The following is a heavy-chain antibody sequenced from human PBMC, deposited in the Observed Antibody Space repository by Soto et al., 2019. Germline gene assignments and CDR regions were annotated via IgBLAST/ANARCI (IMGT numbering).Heavy chain of an antibody. CDR3: ARGGYCSGGSCSGWFDS. V-gene: IGHV4-4*02. D-gene: IGHD2-15*01. J-gene: IGHJ5*01. CDR2: IYQTGNT. Sequence: QVQLQESGPGLVKPSETLSLTCAVSGVSLTTNNWWTWVRQAPGEGLEWVGEIYQTGNTNYNPSLNSRVIASLDKSKNQFFLKLTSVTAADTAIYYCARGGYCSGGSCSGWFDSWGQGTLVTVSS. CDR1: GVSLTTNNW.